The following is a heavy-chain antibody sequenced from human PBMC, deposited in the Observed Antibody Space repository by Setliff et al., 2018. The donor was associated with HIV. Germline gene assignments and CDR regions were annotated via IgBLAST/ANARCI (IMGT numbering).Heavy chain of an antibody. Sequence: PGGSLRLSCAVSGFTFSSHWMVWVRQAPGKGLEWVANINQVESEKYYVDSVKGRFTISRDNAKNSLYLQMNSLGVEDTAIYFCVRGKRYAYTSGGLDVWGQGTTVTVSS. D-gene: IGHD3-16*01. CDR3: VRGKRYAYTSGGLDV. V-gene: IGHV3-7*01. J-gene: IGHJ6*02. CDR1: GFTFSSHW. CDR2: INQVESEK.